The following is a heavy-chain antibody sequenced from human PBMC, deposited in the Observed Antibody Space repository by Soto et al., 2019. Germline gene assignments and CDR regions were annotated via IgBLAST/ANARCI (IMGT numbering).Heavy chain of an antibody. CDR3: AKKDIVVVPAAMGPHYYYYGMDV. J-gene: IGHJ6*02. D-gene: IGHD2-2*01. CDR1: GVTFTSYY. V-gene: IGHV1-46*01. CDR2: INPSGGTA. Sequence: ASVKVSCKASGVTFTSYYLHWVRQAPGQGLDWMGLINPSGGTANYAQKFQGRVTITADESTSTAYMELSSLRSEDTAVYYCAKKDIVVVPAAMGPHYYYYGMDVWGQGTTVTVSS.